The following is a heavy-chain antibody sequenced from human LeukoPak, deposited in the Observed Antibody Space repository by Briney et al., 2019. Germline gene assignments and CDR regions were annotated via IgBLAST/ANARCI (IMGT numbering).Heavy chain of an antibody. CDR1: GGSISSYY. V-gene: IGHV4-59*01. J-gene: IGHJ6*02. CDR3: ARSGYYYYGMDV. CDR2: IYYSGST. Sequence: SEALSLTCTVSGGSISSYYWSWIRQPPGKGLEWIGYIYYSGSTNYNPSLKSRVAISVDTSKNQFSLKLSSVTAADTAVYYCARSGYYYYGMDVWGQGTTVTVSS.